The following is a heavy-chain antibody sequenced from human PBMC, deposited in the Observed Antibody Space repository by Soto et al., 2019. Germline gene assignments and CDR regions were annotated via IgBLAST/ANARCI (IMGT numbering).Heavy chain of an antibody. CDR3: ARDKTVAIREYYYGMDV. CDR2: ISYDGSNK. CDR1: GFTFSSYA. D-gene: IGHD4-17*01. Sequence: QVQLVESGGGVVQPGRSLRLSCAASGFTFSSYAMHWVRQAPGKGLEWVAVISYDGSNKYYADSVKGRFTISRDNSKNTLYLQMNSLRAEDTAVYYCARDKTVAIREYYYGMDVWGQGTTVTVSS. V-gene: IGHV3-30-3*01. J-gene: IGHJ6*02.